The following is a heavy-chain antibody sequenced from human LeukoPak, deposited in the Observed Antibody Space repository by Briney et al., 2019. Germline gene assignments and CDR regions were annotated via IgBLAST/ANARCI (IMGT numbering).Heavy chain of an antibody. Sequence: GGSLRLSCAASGFTFSGYWMSWVRQAPGKGLEWVANIKQDGSEKYYVDSVKGRFTISRDNAKNSLYLQMNSLRAEDTAVYYCARQIYYGDYRNSYYYYMDVWGKGTTVTVSS. CDR2: IKQDGSEK. V-gene: IGHV3-7*01. D-gene: IGHD4-17*01. J-gene: IGHJ6*03. CDR3: ARQIYYGDYRNSYYYYMDV. CDR1: GFTFSGYW.